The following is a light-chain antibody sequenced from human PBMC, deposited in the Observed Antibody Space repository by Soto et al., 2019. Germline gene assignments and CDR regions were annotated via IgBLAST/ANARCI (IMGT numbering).Light chain of an antibody. Sequence: TQSPSTLSGSVGDRVTITCRASQSVSSSYLAWYQQKPGQAPRLLIYGASSRATGIPDRFSGSGSGTDFTLTISRLEPEDFAVYYCQQYGSSPGTFGQGTKVDIK. CDR3: QQYGSSPGT. CDR1: QSVSSSY. J-gene: IGKJ1*01. CDR2: GAS. V-gene: IGKV3-20*01.